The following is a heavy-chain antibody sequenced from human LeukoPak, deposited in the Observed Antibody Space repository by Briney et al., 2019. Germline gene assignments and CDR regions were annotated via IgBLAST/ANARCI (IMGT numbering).Heavy chain of an antibody. CDR1: GYTFTGYY. V-gene: IGHV1-46*01. D-gene: IGHD4-23*01. CDR3: ARRTMADYGGNSGYFDY. Sequence: ASVKVSCKASGYTFTGYYMHWVRQAPGQGLEWMGIINPSGGSTSYAQKFQGRVTMTRDTSTSTVYMELSSLRSEDTAVYYCARRTMADYGGNSGYFDYWGQGTLVTVSS. CDR2: INPSGGST. J-gene: IGHJ4*02.